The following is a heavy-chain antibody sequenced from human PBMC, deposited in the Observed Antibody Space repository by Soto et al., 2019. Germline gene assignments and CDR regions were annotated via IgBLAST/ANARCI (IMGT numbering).Heavy chain of an antibody. CDR3: ARANYYDSSGSPAPRLFDY. CDR2: IYYSGST. J-gene: IGHJ4*02. D-gene: IGHD3-22*01. CDR1: GGSISSGGYY. Sequence: SETLSLTCTVSGGSISSGGYYWSWIRQHPGKGLEWIGYIYYSGSTYYNPSLKSRVTISVDTSKNQFSLKLSSVTAADTAVYYCARANYYDSSGSPAPRLFDYWGKGTLVTVSS. V-gene: IGHV4-31*03.